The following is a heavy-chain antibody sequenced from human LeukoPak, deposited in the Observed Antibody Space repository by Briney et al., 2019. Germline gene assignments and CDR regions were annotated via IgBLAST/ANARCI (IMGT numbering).Heavy chain of an antibody. CDR2: IYYSGRT. J-gene: IGHJ4*02. CDR1: GGSISSYY. CDR3: ARVRPAVAGTHYFDY. Sequence: SETLSLTCSVSGGSISSYYWTWIRQPPGKALEWIGYIYYSGRTSYNPSLKSRVTMSVDTSKNQFSLKLSSVTAADTAVYYCARVRPAVAGTHYFDYWGQGTLVTVSS. D-gene: IGHD6-19*01. V-gene: IGHV4-59*01.